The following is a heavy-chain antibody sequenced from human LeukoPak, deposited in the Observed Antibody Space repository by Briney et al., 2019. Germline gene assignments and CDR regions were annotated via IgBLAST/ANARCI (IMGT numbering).Heavy chain of an antibody. CDR2: INPSGGST. CDR3: ARETAYCSGGSCYGRDGYYFDY. V-gene: IGHV1-46*01. CDR1: GYTFIGYY. Sequence: ASVKVSCKASGYTFIGYYMHWVRQAPGQGLEWMGIINPSGGSTSYAQKFQGRVTMTRDMSTSTVYMELSSLRSEDTAVYYCARETAYCSGGSCYGRDGYYFDYWGQGTLVTVSS. D-gene: IGHD2-15*01. J-gene: IGHJ4*02.